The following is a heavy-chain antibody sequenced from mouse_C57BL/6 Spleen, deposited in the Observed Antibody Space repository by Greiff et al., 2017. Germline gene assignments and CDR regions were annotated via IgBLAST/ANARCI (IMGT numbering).Heavy chain of an antibody. J-gene: IGHJ4*01. CDR1: GYSITSGYY. CDR3: ARGYAMDY. CDR2: ISYDGSN. Sequence: VQLQESGPGLVKPSQSLSLTCSVTGYSITSGYYWNWIRQFPGNKLEWMGYISYDGSNNYNPSLKNRISITRDTSKNQFFLKLNSVTTEDTATYDCARGYAMDYWGQGTSVTVSS. V-gene: IGHV3-6*01.